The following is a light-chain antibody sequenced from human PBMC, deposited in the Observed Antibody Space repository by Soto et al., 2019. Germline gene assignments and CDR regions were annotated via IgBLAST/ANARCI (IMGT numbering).Light chain of an antibody. CDR1: QTIIDY. CDR3: QQTYDALVS. Sequence: DIQMTQSPPSLSASVGDRVTITCRASQTIIDYLHWYQQKPGKAPTLLIYGSSSLQTGVPPRFSGSGSGTEFTLTISSLQPEDFGTYYCQQTYDALVSFGGGTKV. CDR2: GSS. J-gene: IGKJ4*01. V-gene: IGKV1-39*01.